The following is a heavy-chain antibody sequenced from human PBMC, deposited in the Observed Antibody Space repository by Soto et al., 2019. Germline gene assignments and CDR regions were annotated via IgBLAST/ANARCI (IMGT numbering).Heavy chain of an antibody. CDR2: ISAYNGNT. CDR3: ARDPPYCSGGSCPDGDAFDI. D-gene: IGHD2-15*01. J-gene: IGHJ3*02. Sequence: ASVKVSCKASGYTFTSYGISWVRQAPGQGLEWMGWISAYNGNTNYAQKLQGRVTMTTDTSTSTAYMELRSLRSDDTAVYYCARDPPYCSGGSCPDGDAFDIWGQGTMVTVSS. CDR1: GYTFTSYG. V-gene: IGHV1-18*01.